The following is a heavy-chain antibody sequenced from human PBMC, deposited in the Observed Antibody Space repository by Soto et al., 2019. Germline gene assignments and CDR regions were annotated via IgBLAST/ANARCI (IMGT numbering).Heavy chain of an antibody. J-gene: IGHJ4*02. V-gene: IGHV3-23*01. CDR1: GFTFSTYV. CDR3: AKGRDVVRGVILYYFDY. Sequence: GGSLRLSCAASGFTFSTYVMSWVRQAPGKGLEWVSVISGSGGNTYYADSVKGRFTISRDNSKDTLYLQLNSLRAEDTAVYYCAKGRDVVRGVILYYFDYWGQGTLVTVSS. CDR2: ISGSGGNT. D-gene: IGHD3-10*01.